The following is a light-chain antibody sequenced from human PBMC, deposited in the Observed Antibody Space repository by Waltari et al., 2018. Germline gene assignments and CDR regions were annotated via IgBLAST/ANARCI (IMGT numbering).Light chain of an antibody. V-gene: IGLV2-23*02. Sequence: QSALTQPASVSGTPGQSITISCTGTNSDVGSYNLVSWYQHHPGEAPKLMICEVIKRPSGVANRCSGSKSGNTASLTISGLQAEDEADHYCCAYACIGTYVFGTGTKVTVL. CDR3: CAYACIGTYV. CDR2: EVI. J-gene: IGLJ1*01. CDR1: NSDVGSYNL.